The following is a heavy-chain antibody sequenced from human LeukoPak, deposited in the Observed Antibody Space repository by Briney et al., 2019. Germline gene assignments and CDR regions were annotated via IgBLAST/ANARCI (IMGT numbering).Heavy chain of an antibody. CDR3: ARSPAREWFGELFL. CDR1: GYTFTSYD. CDR2: MNPNSGNT. J-gene: IGHJ4*02. V-gene: IGHV1-8*01. D-gene: IGHD3-10*01. Sequence: ASVKVSCKASGYTFTSYDINWVRQATGQGLEWMGWMNPNSGNTGYAQKFQGRVTMTRNTSISTAYMELSSLRSEDTAVYYCARSPAREWFGELFLWGQGTLVTVSS.